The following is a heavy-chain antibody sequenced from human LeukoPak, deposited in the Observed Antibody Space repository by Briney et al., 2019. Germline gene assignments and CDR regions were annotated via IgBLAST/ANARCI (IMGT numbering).Heavy chain of an antibody. V-gene: IGHV3-23*01. CDR3: AKSSYYDTSGSYREYYFDY. CDR2: ISGSGGST. Sequence: QPGGSLRLSCAASGFTFSSYAMSWVRQAPGKGLEWVSAISGSGGSTYYAESVKGRFTISRVNSKNTLYLQMNSLRAEDTAVYYCAKSSYYDTSGSYREYYFDYWGQGALVTVSS. CDR1: GFTFSSYA. J-gene: IGHJ4*02. D-gene: IGHD3-22*01.